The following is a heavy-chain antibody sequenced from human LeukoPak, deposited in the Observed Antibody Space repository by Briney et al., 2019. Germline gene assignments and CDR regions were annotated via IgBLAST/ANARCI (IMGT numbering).Heavy chain of an antibody. V-gene: IGHV1-2*02. CDR3: AREYYYGSGSSPTFDY. Sequence: ASVKVSCKASGYTFTGYYMHWVRQAPGQGLEWMGWINPNSGGTNYAQKFQGRVTMTRDTSISTAYMELSRLRSDDTAVYYCAREYYYGSGSSPTFDYWGQGTLVTVSS. J-gene: IGHJ4*02. CDR1: GYTFTGYY. D-gene: IGHD3-10*01. CDR2: INPNSGGT.